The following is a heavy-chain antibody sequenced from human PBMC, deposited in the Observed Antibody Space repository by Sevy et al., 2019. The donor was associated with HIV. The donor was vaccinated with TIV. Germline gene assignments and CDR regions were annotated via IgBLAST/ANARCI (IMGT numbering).Heavy chain of an antibody. CDR2: INPKSGGT. D-gene: IGHD2-2*02. CDR3: ARVVEPADIDPYDYGVDV. J-gene: IGHJ6*02. CDR1: GYTFTDYY. Sequence: ASVKVSCKASGYTFTDYYIHWVRQAPGQGLEWMGWINPKSGGTNYAQKFHGRVTMTRDTSISTAYMELSRLRSDDTAVYYCARVVEPADIDPYDYGVDVWGPGATVTVSS. V-gene: IGHV1-2*02.